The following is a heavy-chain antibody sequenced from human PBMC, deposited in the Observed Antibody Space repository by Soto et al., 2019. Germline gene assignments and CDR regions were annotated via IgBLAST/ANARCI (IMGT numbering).Heavy chain of an antibody. J-gene: IGHJ6*02. CDR3: LFRRRVRGGYDARPDGDYYYGMDV. Sequence: QVQLVQSGAEVKKPGSSVKVSCKASGGTFSSYAISWVRQAPGQGLEWMGGIIPIFGTANYAQKFQGRVTITTDEAKSTADLERSSLRSEDTAVYYGLFRRRVRGGYDARPDGDYYYGMDVWGQGTTVTVSS. CDR2: IIPIFGTA. D-gene: IGHD3-16*01. CDR1: GGTFSSYA. V-gene: IGHV1-69*01.